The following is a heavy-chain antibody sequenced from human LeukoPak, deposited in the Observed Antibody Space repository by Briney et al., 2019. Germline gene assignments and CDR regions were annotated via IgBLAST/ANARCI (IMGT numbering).Heavy chain of an antibody. D-gene: IGHD6-19*01. CDR1: GFTVSSSS. CDR2: ISSDGNT. V-gene: IGHV3-66*01. J-gene: IGHJ6*02. CDR3: ARGQEQFSSPWQWGPRRKNFYYYGMDV. Sequence: GGSLRLSCAASGFTVSSSSMNWVRLGPGKGLEWVSVISSDGNTYHADPVKGRFTISRDNSRNTLSLQMHGLRADDTAVYYCARGQEQFSSPWQWGPRRKNFYYYGMDVWGQGTTVTVSS.